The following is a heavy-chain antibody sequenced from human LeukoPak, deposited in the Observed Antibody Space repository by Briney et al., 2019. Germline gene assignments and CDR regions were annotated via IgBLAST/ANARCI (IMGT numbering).Heavy chain of an antibody. V-gene: IGHV1-2*02. CDR1: GYTFTGYY. J-gene: IGHJ4*02. Sequence: ASVKVSCKASGYTFTGYYVHWVRQAPGQGLEWMGWINPNSGGTNYAQKFQGGVTMTRDTSISTAYMELSRLRSDDTAVYYCARRSIAALRFDYWGQGTLVTVSS. D-gene: IGHD6-6*01. CDR3: ARRSIAALRFDY. CDR2: INPNSGGT.